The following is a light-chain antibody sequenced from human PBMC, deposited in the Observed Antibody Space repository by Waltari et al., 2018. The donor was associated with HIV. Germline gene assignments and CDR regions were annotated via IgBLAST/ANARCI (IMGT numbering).Light chain of an antibody. CDR3: CSYASSYTWV. CDR1: TSDVGGYNY. CDR2: DVS. V-gene: IGLV2-11*01. Sequence: QSALTQPPSVSGSPGQSVTISCTGPTSDVGGYNYVSWYQQHPSKAPKLMIYDVSKRPSGVPDRFSGSKSGNTASLTISGIQAEDEADYYCCSYASSYTWVFGGGTKLTVL. J-gene: IGLJ3*02.